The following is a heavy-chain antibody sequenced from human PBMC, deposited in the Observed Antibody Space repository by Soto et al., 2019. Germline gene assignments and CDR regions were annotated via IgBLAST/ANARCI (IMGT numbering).Heavy chain of an antibody. D-gene: IGHD6-6*01. CDR3: ARDPSKGAPGCYYFYMDV. CDR1: GFTFSDYY. Sequence: GGSLRLSCAASGFTFSDYYMSWIRQAPGKGLEWVSYISSSGSTIYYADSVKGRFTISRDNAKNSLYLQMNSLRAEDTAVYYFARDPSKGAPGCYYFYMDVWGKGTTVTVSS. CDR2: ISSSGSTI. J-gene: IGHJ6*03. V-gene: IGHV3-11*01.